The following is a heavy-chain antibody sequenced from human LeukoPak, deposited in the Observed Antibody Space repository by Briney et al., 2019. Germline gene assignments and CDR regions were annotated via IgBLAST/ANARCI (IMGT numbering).Heavy chain of an antibody. V-gene: IGHV4-59*01. Sequence: SETLSLTCTVSGGSISTYYWSWIRQPPGKGLEWVGYIYSSGRTNYNPSLKSRLTISLDTSRSQFSLKLNSVTTAATAVYYWARGEGIALADTWYFDLWGRGTLVTVSS. D-gene: IGHD6-19*01. CDR1: GGSISTYY. CDR3: ARGEGIALADTWYFDL. CDR2: IYSSGRT. J-gene: IGHJ2*01.